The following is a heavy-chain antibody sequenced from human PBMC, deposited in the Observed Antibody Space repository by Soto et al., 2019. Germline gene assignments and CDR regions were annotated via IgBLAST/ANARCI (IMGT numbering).Heavy chain of an antibody. Sequence: QITLKESGPTLVKPTQTLTLTCTFSGFSLSTSGVGVGWIRQPPGKALEWLALIYWDDDKRYSPSLKSRLTITKDTSKNQVVLTMTIMDPVDTATYYCAHSTYDFWSGYYWGWFDPWGQGTLVTVSS. CDR1: GFSLSTSGVG. CDR3: AHSTYDFWSGYYWGWFDP. D-gene: IGHD3-3*01. V-gene: IGHV2-5*02. CDR2: IYWDDDK. J-gene: IGHJ5*02.